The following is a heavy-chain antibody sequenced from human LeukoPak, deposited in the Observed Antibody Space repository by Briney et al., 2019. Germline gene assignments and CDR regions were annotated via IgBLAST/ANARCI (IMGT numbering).Heavy chain of an antibody. CDR2: IWYDGSNK. CDR3: ARDGRDGYKDD. D-gene: IGHD5-24*01. Sequence: QPGRSLRLSCAASGFTFSSYGMHWVRQAPGKGLEWVAVIWYDGSNKYYADSVKGRFSISRDNSKNTLYLQMNSVRAEETAVYYCARDGRDGYKDDWGQGTLVTVSS. V-gene: IGHV3-33*01. J-gene: IGHJ4*02. CDR1: GFTFSSYG.